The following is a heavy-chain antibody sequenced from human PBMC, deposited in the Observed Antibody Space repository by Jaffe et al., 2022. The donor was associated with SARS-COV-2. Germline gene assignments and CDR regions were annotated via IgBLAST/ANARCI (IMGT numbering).Heavy chain of an antibody. J-gene: IGHJ5*02. CDR3: AKDLSVAGYYNWFDP. CDR2: ISYDGSNK. CDR1: GFTFSSYG. Sequence: QVQLVESGGGVVQPGRSLRLSCAASGFTFSSYGMHWVRQAPGKGLEWVAVISYDGSNKYYADSVKGRFTISRDNSKNTLYLQMNSLRAEDTAVYYCAKDLSVAGYYNWFDPWGQGTLVTVSS. D-gene: IGHD6-19*01. V-gene: IGHV3-30*18.